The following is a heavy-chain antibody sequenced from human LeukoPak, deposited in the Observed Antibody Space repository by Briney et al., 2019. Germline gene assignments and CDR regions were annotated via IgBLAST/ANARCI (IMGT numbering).Heavy chain of an antibody. J-gene: IGHJ4*02. CDR2: INSDGSST. Sequence: GGSLRLSCAASGFSFSNYWMHWVRQAPGKGLVWVSRINSDGSSTTYADSVKGRFTISRDNAKNTLYLQMNSLRAEDTAVYYCARGGTVGIFDYWGQGTLVTVSS. CDR1: GFSFSNYW. V-gene: IGHV3-74*01. D-gene: IGHD4-23*01. CDR3: ARGGTVGIFDY.